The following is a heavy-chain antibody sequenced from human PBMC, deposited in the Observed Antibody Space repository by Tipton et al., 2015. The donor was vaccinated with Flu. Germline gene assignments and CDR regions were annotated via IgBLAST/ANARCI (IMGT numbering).Heavy chain of an antibody. J-gene: IGHJ4*02. V-gene: IGHV3-21*01. CDR3: ASYRGYSYGYNY. CDR2: ISSSSSYI. Sequence: SLRLSCAASGFTFSSYSMNWVRQAPGKGLEWVSSISSSSSYIYYADSVKGRFTISRDNAKNSLHLQMNSLRAEDTAVYYCASYRGYSYGYNYWGQGTLVTVSS. CDR1: GFTFSSYS. D-gene: IGHD5-18*01.